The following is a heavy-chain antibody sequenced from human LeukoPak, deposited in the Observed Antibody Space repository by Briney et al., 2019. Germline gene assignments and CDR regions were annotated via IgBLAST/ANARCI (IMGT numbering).Heavy chain of an antibody. D-gene: IGHD4-23*01. J-gene: IGHJ4*02. CDR3: ARGYGGTCDY. V-gene: IGHV3-48*03. CDR2: ITNSGSTI. CDR1: AFTLGTYE. Sequence: GGSLRLSCAASAFTLGTYEIEWVRQAPGKGLEWVSYITNSGSTIYYADSAKGRFTISRDNAKNSLYLQMNSLRAEDTAVYYCARGYGGTCDYWGQGTLVTVSS.